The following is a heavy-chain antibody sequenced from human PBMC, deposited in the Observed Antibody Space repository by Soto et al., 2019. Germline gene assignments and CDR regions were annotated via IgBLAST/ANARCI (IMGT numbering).Heavy chain of an antibody. V-gene: IGHV4-34*01. J-gene: IGHJ4*02. CDR1: GGSFSGYY. D-gene: IGHD1-20*01. CDR3: ARIPYNCNYVDY. CDR2: INHSGST. Sequence: PSETLSLTCAVYGGSFSGYYWSWIRQPPGKGLEWIGDINHSGSTNYNPSLKSRVTISVDTSKNQFSLKLSSVTAADTAVYYCARIPYNCNYVDYWGQGTLVTVSS.